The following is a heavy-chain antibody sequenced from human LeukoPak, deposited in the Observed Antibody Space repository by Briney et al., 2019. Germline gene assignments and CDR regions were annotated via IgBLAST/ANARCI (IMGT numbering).Heavy chain of an antibody. Sequence: PSETLSLTCTVSGGSISSSSYYWGWIRQPPGKGLEWIGSIYYSGSTYYNPSLKSRVTISVDTSKDQFSLKLSSVTAADTAVYYCARDRRDCSGGSCYSNWFDPWGQGTLVTVSS. CDR3: ARDRRDCSGGSCYSNWFDP. D-gene: IGHD2-15*01. CDR2: IYYSGST. CDR1: GGSISSSSYY. V-gene: IGHV4-39*07. J-gene: IGHJ5*02.